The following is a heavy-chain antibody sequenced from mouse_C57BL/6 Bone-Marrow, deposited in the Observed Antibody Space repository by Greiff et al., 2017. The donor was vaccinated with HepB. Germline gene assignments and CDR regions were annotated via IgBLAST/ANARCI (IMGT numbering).Heavy chain of an antibody. CDR1: GFTFSSYT. Sequence: EVMLVESGGGLVKPGGSLKLSCAASGFTFSSYTMSWVRQTPEKRLEWVATISGGGGNTYYPDSVKGRFTISRDKAKNTLYLQMSSLKYEDTALFYSARLLRAGYWGQGTTLTVSS. CDR3: ARLLRAGY. J-gene: IGHJ2*01. D-gene: IGHD1-1*01. V-gene: IGHV5-9*01. CDR2: ISGGGGNT.